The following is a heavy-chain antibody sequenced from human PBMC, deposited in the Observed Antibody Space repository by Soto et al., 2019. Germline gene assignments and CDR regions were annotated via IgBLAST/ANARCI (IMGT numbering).Heavy chain of an antibody. Sequence: QVQLVQSGADVKKPGASVTVSCKASGYTFTTYEINWVRRATGQGLEWMGRMNPNDGNTGYAQKFQGRVTMTRNTSVTTAYMELSGLRSDDTAVYYCARGPRESGEWLLFDYWGQGALVTVSS. CDR2: MNPNDGNT. CDR1: GYTFTTYE. J-gene: IGHJ4*02. CDR3: ARGPRESGEWLLFDY. V-gene: IGHV1-8*01. D-gene: IGHD3-3*01.